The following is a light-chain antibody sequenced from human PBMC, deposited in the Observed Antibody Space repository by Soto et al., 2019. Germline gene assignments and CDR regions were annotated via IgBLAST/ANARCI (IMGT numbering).Light chain of an antibody. CDR3: QQRSNWPPGLS. CDR2: DAS. J-gene: IGKJ4*01. V-gene: IGKV3-11*01. CDR1: QSVSSY. Sequence: EIVLTQSPATLSLSPGERATVSCRASQSVSSYLAWYQQKPGQAPGLLIYDASNRATGIPARFSGSGSGTDFTLTISSLEPEDFAVYYCQQRSNWPPGLSFGGGTKVEIK.